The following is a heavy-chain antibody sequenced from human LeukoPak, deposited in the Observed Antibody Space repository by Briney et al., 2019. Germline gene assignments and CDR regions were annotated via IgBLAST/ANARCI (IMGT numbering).Heavy chain of an antibody. J-gene: IGHJ5*02. CDR3: ARKVPNDSSGYYYRGQFDP. D-gene: IGHD3-22*01. CDR1: GDIFTRHY. Sequence: SVKVSCKASGDIFTRHYMHWVRQAPGQGLEWMGGIIPIFGTANYAQKFQGRVTITADKSTSTAYMELSSLRSEDTAVYYCARKVPNDSSGYYYRGQFDPWGQGTLVTVSS. CDR2: IIPIFGTA. V-gene: IGHV1-69*06.